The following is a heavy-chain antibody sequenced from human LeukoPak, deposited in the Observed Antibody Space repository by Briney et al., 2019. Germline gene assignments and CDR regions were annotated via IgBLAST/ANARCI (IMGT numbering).Heavy chain of an antibody. CDR3: ARDLYPGY. Sequence: PGGSLRLSFAASGFTFRDYNMSWIGQAPGKGLEWVSYISSSSSTIHYADSVKGRFTISRDNAKNSLYLQMNSLRAEDTAVYYCARDLYPGYWGQGTLVTVSS. CDR1: GFTFRDYN. CDR2: ISSSSSTI. V-gene: IGHV3-11*04. J-gene: IGHJ4*02. D-gene: IGHD3-16*01.